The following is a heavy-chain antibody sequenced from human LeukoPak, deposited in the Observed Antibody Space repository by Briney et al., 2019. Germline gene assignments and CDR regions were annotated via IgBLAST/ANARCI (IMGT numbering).Heavy chain of an antibody. D-gene: IGHD2-15*01. V-gene: IGHV4-39*07. CDR3: ARDMQNLGYWVSYYMDV. CDR2: IYYSGST. CDR1: GGSISSSSYY. J-gene: IGHJ6*03. Sequence: SETLSLTCTVSGGSISSSSYYWGWIRQPPGKGLEWIGSIYYSGSTYYNPSLKSRVTISVDTSKNQFSLKLSSVTAADTAVYYCARDMQNLGYWVSYYMDVWGKGTTVTVSS.